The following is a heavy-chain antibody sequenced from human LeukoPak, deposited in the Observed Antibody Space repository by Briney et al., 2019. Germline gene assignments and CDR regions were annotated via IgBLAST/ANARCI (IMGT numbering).Heavy chain of an antibody. J-gene: IGHJ6*03. Sequence: SVKVPCKASGGTFSSYAISWVRQAPGQGLEWMGGIIPIFGTANYAQKFQGRVTITTDESTSTAYMELSSLRSEDTAVYYCAESRSSGCEYYYYMDVWGKGTTVTVSS. CDR3: AESRSSGCEYYYYMDV. CDR2: IIPIFGTA. CDR1: GGTFSSYA. D-gene: IGHD3-22*01. V-gene: IGHV1-69*05.